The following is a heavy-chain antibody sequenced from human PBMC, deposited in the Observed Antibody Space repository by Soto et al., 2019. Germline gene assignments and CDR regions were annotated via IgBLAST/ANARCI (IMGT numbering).Heavy chain of an antibody. CDR1: GLTFSSYA. J-gene: IGHJ4*02. CDR2: ISYDGSNK. V-gene: IGHV3-30-3*01. Sequence: GGSLRLSCAASGLTFSSYAMHWVRQAPGKGLEWVAVISYDGSNKYYADSVKGRFTISRDNSKNTLYLQMNSLRAEDTAVYYCARALLLYKMGLGYWGQGTLVTVSS. D-gene: IGHD3-3*01. CDR3: ARALLLYKMGLGY.